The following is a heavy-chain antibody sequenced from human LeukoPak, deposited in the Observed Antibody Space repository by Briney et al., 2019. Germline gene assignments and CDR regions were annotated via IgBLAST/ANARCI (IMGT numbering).Heavy chain of an antibody. CDR1: GGSISSYY. CDR3: ARAKPSIAAAGTIGY. J-gene: IGHJ4*02. V-gene: IGHV4-4*07. D-gene: IGHD6-13*01. CDR2: IYISGST. Sequence: SETLSLTCTVSGGSISSYYWSWIRQPAGKGLEWIGRIYISGSTNYNLSLKSRVTMPVDTSKNQFSLKLSSVTAADTAVYYCARAKPSIAAAGTIGYWGQGTLVTVSS.